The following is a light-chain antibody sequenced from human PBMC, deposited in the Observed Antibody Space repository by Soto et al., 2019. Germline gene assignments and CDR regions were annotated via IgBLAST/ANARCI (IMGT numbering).Light chain of an antibody. CDR2: GAS. Sequence: EIVMTQSPATLSVSPGDRATLSCRATQSVYNNLAWYQQKPGQAPRLLIYGASTRAAGIPDRFSGSGSGTEFTLTIANLQSEDLAIYYCQQNSDWPLTFGGGTKVEI. CDR3: QQNSDWPLT. CDR1: QSVYNN. J-gene: IGKJ4*01. V-gene: IGKV3-15*01.